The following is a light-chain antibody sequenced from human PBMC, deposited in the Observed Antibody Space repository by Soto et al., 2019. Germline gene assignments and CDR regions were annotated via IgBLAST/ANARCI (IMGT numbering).Light chain of an antibody. J-gene: IGLJ1*01. CDR1: NIGDKR. CDR3: QVWDIMTDNYV. CDR2: YDS. V-gene: IGLV3-21*04. Sequence: SYELTQPPSVSVAPEKTATITCGGDNIGDKRVHWYRQKPGQAPALLISYDSDRPSGIPERFSGSNSGNTVTLTISRVEAGDEADYYCQVWDIMTDNYVFGGGTKVTVL.